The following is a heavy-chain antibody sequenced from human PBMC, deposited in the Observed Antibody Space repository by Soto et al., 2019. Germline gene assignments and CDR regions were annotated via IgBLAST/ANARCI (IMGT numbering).Heavy chain of an antibody. CDR1: DGYIIGGDYY. V-gene: IGHV4-30-4*01. D-gene: IGHD3-22*01. CDR2: IYYRGST. J-gene: IGHJ3*02. Sequence: SETLSLTCTVSDGYIIGGDYYWSWIRQTPGKGLEWIGYIYYRGSTYYNPSLKSRVTISVDTSKNQFSLKLSSVTAADTAVYYCARATYYYDSSGYPTGAFDIWGQGTMVTVSS. CDR3: ARATYYYDSSGYPTGAFDI.